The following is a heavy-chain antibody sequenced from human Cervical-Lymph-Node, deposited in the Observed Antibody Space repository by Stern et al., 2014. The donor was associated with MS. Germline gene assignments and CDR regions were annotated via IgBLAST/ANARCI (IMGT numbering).Heavy chain of an antibody. Sequence: VQLVQSGAEVKKPGSSVKVSCKASGGTFNTNVISWVRQAPGQGLEWMGGIIPIFGTALYAQKFQGRVTINANESTRAAYMELSSLRSEDTAVFYCARAAYSTSSYNYWGQGTLVIVSS. J-gene: IGHJ4*02. CDR1: GGTFNTNV. D-gene: IGHD6-6*01. CDR3: ARAAYSTSSYNY. V-gene: IGHV1-69*01. CDR2: IIPIFGTA.